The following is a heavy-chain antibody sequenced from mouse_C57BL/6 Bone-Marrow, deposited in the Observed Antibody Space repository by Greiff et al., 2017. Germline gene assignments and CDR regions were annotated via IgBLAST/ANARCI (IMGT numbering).Heavy chain of an antibody. J-gene: IGHJ2*01. V-gene: IGHV1-85*01. CDR2: IYPRDGST. CDR1: GYTFTSYD. Sequence: VQLQQSGPELVKPGASVKLSCKASGYTFTSYDINWVKQRPGQGLEWIGWIYPRDGSTTYNEKFKGKATLTVDKSSSTAYMELHSLTSETSAVYFCARESGSNYYYFNYWDQGNTLTVSS. CDR3: ARESGSNYYYFNY. D-gene: IGHD1-1*01.